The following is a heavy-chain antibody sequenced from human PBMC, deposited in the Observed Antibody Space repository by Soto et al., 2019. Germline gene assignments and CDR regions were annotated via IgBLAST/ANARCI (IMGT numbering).Heavy chain of an antibody. CDR3: AIRHEWLLHDWYFDL. J-gene: IGHJ2*01. D-gene: IGHD3-22*01. CDR1: GYTVTSYD. V-gene: IGHV1-8*01. CDR2: MNPNSGNT. Sequence: QVQLVQSGAEVKKPGASVKVSCKASGYTVTSYDINWVRQATGQGLEWMGWMNPNSGNTGYAQKFQGRVTMTRNTSLSTAYMELSSLRSEDTAVYYCAIRHEWLLHDWYFDLWGRGTLVTVSS.